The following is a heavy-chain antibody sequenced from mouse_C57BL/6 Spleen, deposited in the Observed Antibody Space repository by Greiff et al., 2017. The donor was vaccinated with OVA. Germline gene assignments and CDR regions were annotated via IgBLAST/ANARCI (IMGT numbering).Heavy chain of an antibody. D-gene: IGHD4-1*01. CDR2: ISSGGSYT. V-gene: IGHV5-6*02. Sequence: DVMLVESGGDLVKPGGSLKLSCAASGFTFSSYGMSWVRQTPDKRLEWVATISSGGSYTYYPDSVKGRFTISRDNAKNTLYLQMSSLKSEDTAMYYCAREGELGRCSYYFDYWGQGTTLTVSS. CDR3: AREGELGRCSYYFDY. J-gene: IGHJ2*01. CDR1: GFTFSSYG.